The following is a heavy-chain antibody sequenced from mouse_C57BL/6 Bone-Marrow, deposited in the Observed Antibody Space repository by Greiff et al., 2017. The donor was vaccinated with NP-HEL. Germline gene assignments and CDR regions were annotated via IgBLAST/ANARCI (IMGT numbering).Heavy chain of an antibody. V-gene: IGHV1-81*01. Sequence: VKVVESGAELARPGASVKLSCKASGYTFTSYGISWVKQRTGQGLEWIGEIYPRSGNTYYNEKFKGKATLTADKSSSTAYMELRSLTSEDSAVYFCARPFYYSNYVYFDYWGQGTTLTVSS. J-gene: IGHJ2*01. CDR1: GYTFTSYG. CDR3: ARPFYYSNYVYFDY. D-gene: IGHD2-5*01. CDR2: IYPRSGNT.